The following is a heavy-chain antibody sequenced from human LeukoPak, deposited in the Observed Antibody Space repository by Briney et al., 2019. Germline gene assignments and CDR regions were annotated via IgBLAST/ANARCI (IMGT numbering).Heavy chain of an antibody. D-gene: IGHD4-11*01. Sequence: SETLSLTCTVSGGSIRSGGYYWSWIRQHPGMGLEWFGNIYYSGSTSYNPSLKSRVTISVDTSKNQFSLKLNSVSAADTAVYYCARGASNYGSFWFDPWGQGTLVTVST. CDR2: IYYSGST. CDR1: GGSIRSGGYY. V-gene: IGHV4-31*03. CDR3: ARGASNYGSFWFDP. J-gene: IGHJ5*02.